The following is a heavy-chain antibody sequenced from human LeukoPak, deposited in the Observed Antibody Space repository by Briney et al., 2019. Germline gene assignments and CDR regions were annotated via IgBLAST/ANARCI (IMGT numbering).Heavy chain of an antibody. D-gene: IGHD3-10*01. V-gene: IGHV4-59*01. CDR3: ARGVWFGELANPYFDY. CDR1: CGSISIYY. CDR2: IYYSGST. Sequence: SETLSLPRTVSCGSISIYYWSWIRQPPGKGLEWIGYIYYSGSTNYNPSLKSRVTISVDTSKNQFSLKLSSVTAADTAVYYCARGVWFGELANPYFDYWGQGTLVTVSS. J-gene: IGHJ4*02.